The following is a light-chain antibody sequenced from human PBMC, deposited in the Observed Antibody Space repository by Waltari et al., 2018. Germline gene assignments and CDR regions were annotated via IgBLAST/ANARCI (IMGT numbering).Light chain of an antibody. CDR2: DAS. J-gene: IGKJ2*01. CDR1: QSISKD. Sequence: EIVLTQSPATLSLSPGEKATLSCRASQSISKDLAWYQQKPGQAPRLLIYDASNRPTDIPARFSGSGSGTDFTLTISSLEPEDFAVYYCQQRSSWPFMYTFGQGTKLEIK. CDR3: QQRSSWPFMYT. V-gene: IGKV3-11*01.